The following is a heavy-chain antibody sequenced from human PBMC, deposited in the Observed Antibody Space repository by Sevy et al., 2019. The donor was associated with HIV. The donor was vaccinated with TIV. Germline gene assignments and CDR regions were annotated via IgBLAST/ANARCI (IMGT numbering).Heavy chain of an antibody. J-gene: IGHJ6*03. CDR3: GLQGYSYGHYYYYYYMDV. V-gene: IGHV3-74*01. CDR1: GFTFSSYW. D-gene: IGHD5-18*01. Sequence: QLGGSLRLSCAASGFTFSSYWMHWVRQAPGKGLVWVSRINSDGSSTSYADSVKGRFTISRDNAKNTLYLQMNSLSAEDTAVYYCGLQGYSYGHYYYYYYMDVWGKGTTVTVSS. CDR2: INSDGSST.